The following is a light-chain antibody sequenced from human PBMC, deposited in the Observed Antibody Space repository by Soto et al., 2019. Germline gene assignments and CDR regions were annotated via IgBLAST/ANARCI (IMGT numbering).Light chain of an antibody. CDR2: DVS. Sequence: QSALTQPASVSGSPGQSITISCTGTSSDGGGYNYVSWYQQHPGKAPKLMIYDVSNRPSGVSNRFSGSKSGNTASLTISGLQAEDEADYYCSSYTSSSTLVFGTGTKLTAL. J-gene: IGLJ1*01. V-gene: IGLV2-14*01. CDR3: SSYTSSSTLV. CDR1: SSDGGGYNY.